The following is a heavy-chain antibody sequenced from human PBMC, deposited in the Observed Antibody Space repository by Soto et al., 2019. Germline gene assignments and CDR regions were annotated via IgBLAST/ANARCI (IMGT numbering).Heavy chain of an antibody. J-gene: IGHJ4*02. V-gene: IGHV3-48*01. CDR1: GFTFSSYS. CDR2: ISSSSSTI. D-gene: IGHD4-17*01. CDR3: ARDDYGDYY. Sequence: GGSLRLSCAASGFTFSSYSMNWVRQAPGKGLEWVSYISSSSSTIYYADSVKGRFTISRDNAKNSLYLQMNSLRAEDTAVYYCARDDYGDYYWGQGTLVTVSS.